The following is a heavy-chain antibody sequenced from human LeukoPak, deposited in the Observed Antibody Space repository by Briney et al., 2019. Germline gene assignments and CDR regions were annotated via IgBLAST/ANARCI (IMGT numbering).Heavy chain of an antibody. V-gene: IGHV4-59*01. CDR1: GGSISSYY. D-gene: IGHD1-26*01. J-gene: IGHJ5*02. CDR3: ARGELLRYWFDP. Sequence: SETLSLTCTVSGGSISSYYWSWIRQPPGKGLEWIGYIYYSGSANYSPSLKSRVTISVDTSKNQFSLKLSSVTAADTTVYYCARGELLRYWFDPWGQGTLVTVSS. CDR2: IYYSGSA.